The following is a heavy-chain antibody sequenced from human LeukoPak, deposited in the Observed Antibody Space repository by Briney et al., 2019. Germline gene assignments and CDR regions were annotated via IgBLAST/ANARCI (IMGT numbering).Heavy chain of an antibody. D-gene: IGHD3-22*01. J-gene: IGHJ5*02. CDR2: ISGSGGST. V-gene: IGHV3-23*01. CDR3: AKGVMSSGYYKYNWFDP. Sequence: GGSLRLSCAASGFTFSSYAMSWVRQAPGKGLEWVSAISGSGGSTYYADSVKGRFTISRDNSKNTLYLQMNSLRAEDTAVYYCAKGVMSSGYYKYNWFDPWGQGTLVTVSS. CDR1: GFTFSSYA.